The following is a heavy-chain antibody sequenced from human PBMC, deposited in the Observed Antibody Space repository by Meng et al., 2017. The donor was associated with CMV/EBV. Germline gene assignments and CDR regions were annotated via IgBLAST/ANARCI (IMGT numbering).Heavy chain of an antibody. D-gene: IGHD5-18*01. J-gene: IGHJ4*02. CDR1: GYTFPGYY. CDR3: ARDLGDTAIY. V-gene: IGHV1-2*02. CDR2: INPNSGGT. Sequence: VRLVQLGGEVKKPGASVKFSCKASGYTFPGYYMHWVRQAPGQGLEWMGWINPNSGGTNYAQKFQGRVTMTRDTSISTAYMELSRLRSDDTAVYYCARDLGDTAIYWGQGTLVTVSS.